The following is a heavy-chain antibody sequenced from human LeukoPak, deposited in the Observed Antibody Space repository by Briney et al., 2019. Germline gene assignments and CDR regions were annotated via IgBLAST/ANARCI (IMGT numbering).Heavy chain of an antibody. CDR2: ITSGSGSNV. Sequence: GGSLRLTCAASGFTFSSHAMSWVRQAPGKGLEWVSAITSGSGSNVYYTDSLKGRFTISRDNSKNTLYLQMNSLRAEDTAVYYCARHGSWSFDYWGQGTLVTVSA. J-gene: IGHJ4*02. CDR1: GFTFSSHA. V-gene: IGHV3-23*01. CDR3: ARHGSWSFDY. D-gene: IGHD6-13*01.